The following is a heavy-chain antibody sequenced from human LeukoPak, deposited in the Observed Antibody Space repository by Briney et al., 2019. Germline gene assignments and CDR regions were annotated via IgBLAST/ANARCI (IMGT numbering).Heavy chain of an antibody. V-gene: IGHV1-69*04. D-gene: IGHD2-15*01. CDR2: IIPILGIA. Sequence: SVKVSCKASGGTFSSYAISWVRQAPGQGLEWMGRIIPILGIANYARKFQGRVTITADKSTSTAYMELSSLRSEDTAVYYCARLGWELPTYYYYGMDVWGQGTTVTVSS. CDR3: ARLGWELPTYYYYGMDV. CDR1: GGTFSSYA. J-gene: IGHJ6*02.